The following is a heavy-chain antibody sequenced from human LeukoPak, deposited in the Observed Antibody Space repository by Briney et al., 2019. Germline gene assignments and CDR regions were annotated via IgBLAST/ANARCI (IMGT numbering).Heavy chain of an antibody. Sequence: GGSLRLSCAAAGCTFDDYAMHWVRQAPGKGREWVSRVSWDGGSTYYADSVKGRFTISRDNSKNSLYLQMNSLTAEDTAVYYCTKFYRSYFFNLDYWGQGILVTASS. J-gene: IGHJ4*02. CDR3: TKFYRSYFFNLDY. CDR2: VSWDGGST. CDR1: GCTFDDYA. D-gene: IGHD2/OR15-2a*01. V-gene: IGHV3-43D*03.